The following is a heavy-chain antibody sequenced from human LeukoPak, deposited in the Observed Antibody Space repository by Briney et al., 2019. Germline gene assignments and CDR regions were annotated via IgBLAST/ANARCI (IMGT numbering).Heavy chain of an antibody. CDR1: GVTLRSYA. CDR2: ISNYGGTT. Sequence: GGSLRLSCAASGVTLRSYAMSWVRRAPGKGLEWVSAISNYGGTTLYADSVRGRFIISRDNSKNTLYLQMSSLRVEDTALYYCAASITMIDDALDMWGQGTMITVSS. D-gene: IGHD3-22*01. V-gene: IGHV3-23*01. J-gene: IGHJ3*02. CDR3: AASITMIDDALDM.